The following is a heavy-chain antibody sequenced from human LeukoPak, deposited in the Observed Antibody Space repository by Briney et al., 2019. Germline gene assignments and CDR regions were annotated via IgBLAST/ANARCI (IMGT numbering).Heavy chain of an antibody. D-gene: IGHD2-15*01. CDR3: AQKGGTDH. CDR2: ISSTSGDV. V-gene: IGHV3-48*01. J-gene: IGHJ4*02. Sequence: PGGSLRLSCAASGFTFSSSAMSWVRQAPGKGLEWISHISSTSGDVYYADSVKGRFTISRDNAKNSLYLQMSSLRVEDTAIYYCAQKGGTDHWGQGTLVTVSS. CDR1: GFTFSSSA.